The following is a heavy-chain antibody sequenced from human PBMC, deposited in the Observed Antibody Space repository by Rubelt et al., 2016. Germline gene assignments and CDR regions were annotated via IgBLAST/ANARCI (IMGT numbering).Heavy chain of an antibody. Sequence: QLQLQESGPGLVKPSETLSLTCTVSGGSISSGGYYWSWIRQHPGKGLEWIGYIYYSGSTYYNPSLKRRVTISVDTSKNQFSLKLSSVTAADTAVYYCARAPRRYYYYMDVWGKGTTVTVSS. CDR1: GGSISSGGYY. CDR2: IYYSGST. CDR3: ARAPRRYYYYMDV. V-gene: IGHV4-31*03. J-gene: IGHJ6*03.